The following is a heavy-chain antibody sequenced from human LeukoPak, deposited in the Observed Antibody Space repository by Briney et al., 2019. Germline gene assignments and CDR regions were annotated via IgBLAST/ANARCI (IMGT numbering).Heavy chain of an antibody. CDR2: IKQDGSEK. D-gene: IGHD3-22*01. Sequence: GGSLRLSCAASGFTFSSYWMSWVRQAPGKGLEWVANIKQDGSEKYYVDSVKGRFTISRDNAKNSLYLQMNSLRAEDTAVYYCARDRYDSSGYYYYYGMDVWGQGTTVTVSS. CDR1: GFTFSSYW. J-gene: IGHJ6*02. CDR3: ARDRYDSSGYYYYYGMDV. V-gene: IGHV3-7*01.